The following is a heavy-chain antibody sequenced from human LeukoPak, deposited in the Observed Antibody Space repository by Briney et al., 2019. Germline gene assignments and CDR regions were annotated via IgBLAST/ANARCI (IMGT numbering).Heavy chain of an antibody. V-gene: IGHV3-11*04. D-gene: IGHD2-2*02. CDR1: GFTFSDYY. CDR2: ISSSGSTI. J-gene: IGHJ3*02. Sequence: GGSLRLSCAVSGFTFSDYYMSWIRQAPGKGLEWVAYISSSGSTIYYADSVKGRFTISRDNAKNSLYLQMNSLRAEDTAVYYCARDRYCSSTSCYTDHDAFDIWGQGTMVTVSS. CDR3: ARDRYCSSTSCYTDHDAFDI.